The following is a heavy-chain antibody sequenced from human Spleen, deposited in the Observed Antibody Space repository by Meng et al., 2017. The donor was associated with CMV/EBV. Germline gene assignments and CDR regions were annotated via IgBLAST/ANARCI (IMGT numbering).Heavy chain of an antibody. J-gene: IGHJ4*02. Sequence: SETLSLTCTVSGVSISRYYWSWIRQPPGKGLEWIGYIYYSGSTNYNPSLKSRVTISVDTSKNQFSLKLSSVTAADTAVYYCAAAGTKFDYWGQGTLVTVSS. CDR2: IYYSGST. CDR1: GVSISRYY. D-gene: IGHD6-13*01. V-gene: IGHV4-59*01. CDR3: AAAGTKFDY.